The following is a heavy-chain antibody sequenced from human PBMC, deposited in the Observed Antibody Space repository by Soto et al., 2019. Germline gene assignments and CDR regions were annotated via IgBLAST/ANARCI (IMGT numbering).Heavy chain of an antibody. CDR1: GGTFSSYT. V-gene: IGHV1-69*02. Sequence: QVQLVQSGAEVKKPGSSVKVSCKASGGTFSSYTISWVRQAPGQGLEWMGRIIPILGIANYAQKFQGRVTITADKSTSTAYMELSRLRSEDTAVYYCAKQGGDCGDWWYFDYWGQGTLVTVSS. CDR3: AKQGGDCGDWWYFDY. CDR2: IIPILGIA. J-gene: IGHJ4*02. D-gene: IGHD4-17*01.